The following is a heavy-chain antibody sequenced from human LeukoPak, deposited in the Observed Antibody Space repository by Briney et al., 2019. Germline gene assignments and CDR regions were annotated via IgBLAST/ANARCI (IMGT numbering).Heavy chain of an antibody. D-gene: IGHD3-9*01. J-gene: IGHJ4*02. CDR1: GFLFSNYA. CDR3: AKWGNYDILTGYYDSDY. CDR2: IGGRESGT. V-gene: IGHV3-23*01. Sequence: GASLRLSCAASGFLFSNYAMRWVRQAPGKGVEWVSAIGGRESGTYYADSVRGRFTVSRDDPKNTLYLQINTLRAEDTAVYYCAKWGNYDILTGYYDSDYGGQGTLVTVSS.